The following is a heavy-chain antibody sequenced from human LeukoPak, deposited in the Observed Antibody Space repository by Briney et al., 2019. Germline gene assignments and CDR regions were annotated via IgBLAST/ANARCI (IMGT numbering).Heavy chain of an antibody. CDR3: ARDVRPGYSSSWYDAFDI. Sequence: GGSLRLSCAASGFTFSSYSMNWVRQAPGKGLEWISYISSSNSNIYYADSVKGRFTISRDNAKNSLYLQMNSLRAEDTAVYYCARDVRPGYSSSWYDAFDIWGQGTMVTVSS. CDR2: ISSSNSNI. CDR1: GFTFSSYS. J-gene: IGHJ3*02. D-gene: IGHD6-13*01. V-gene: IGHV3-48*04.